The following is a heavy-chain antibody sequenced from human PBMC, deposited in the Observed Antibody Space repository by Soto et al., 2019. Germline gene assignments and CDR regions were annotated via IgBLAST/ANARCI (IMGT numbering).Heavy chain of an antibody. CDR1: GGSISSGGYY. V-gene: IGHV4-31*03. CDR3: ARNGSSSWHYYGMDV. J-gene: IGHJ6*02. D-gene: IGHD2-8*01. Sequence: SETLSLTCTVSGGSISSGGYYWSWIRQHPGKGLEWIGYIYYSGSTYYNPSLKSRVTISVDTSKYQFSLKLSSVTAADTAVYYCARNGSSSWHYYGMDVWGQGTTVTVSS. CDR2: IYYSGST.